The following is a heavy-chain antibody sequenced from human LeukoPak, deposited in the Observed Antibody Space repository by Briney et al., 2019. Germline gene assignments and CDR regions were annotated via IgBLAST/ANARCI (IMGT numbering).Heavy chain of an antibody. Sequence: SGGSLRLSCAASGFTFRNHAMNWVRQTPGKGLEWVSRISTDGVNTYYADSVKGRFAISRDTSKDTLYLQMNSLSAEDTAVYYCARCTKYTTGWCNWFDPWGQGTLVTVSS. J-gene: IGHJ5*02. V-gene: IGHV3-23*01. CDR2: ISTDGVNT. CDR3: ARCTKYTTGWCNWFDP. D-gene: IGHD6-19*01. CDR1: GFTFRNHA.